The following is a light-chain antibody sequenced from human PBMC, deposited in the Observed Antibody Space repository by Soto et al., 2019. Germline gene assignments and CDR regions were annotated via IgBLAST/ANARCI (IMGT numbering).Light chain of an antibody. CDR2: AAS. CDR3: QQLNSYPVT. Sequence: DIQLTQSPSFLSASVGDRVTITCRASQGISSYLAWYQQKPGKAPKLLIYAASTLQSGVPSRFSGSGSGPEFTLTISSLQHEDFATYYCQQLNSYPVTFGQGTKVEIK. V-gene: IGKV1-9*01. CDR1: QGISSY. J-gene: IGKJ1*01.